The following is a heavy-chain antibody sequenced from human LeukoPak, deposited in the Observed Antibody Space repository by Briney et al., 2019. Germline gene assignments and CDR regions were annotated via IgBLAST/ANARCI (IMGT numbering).Heavy chain of an antibody. V-gene: IGHV3-13*01. Sequence: GGSLRLSCAASGFTFSSYDMHWVRQATGKGLEWVSAIGTAGDTYYPGSVKGRFTISRENAKNSLYLQMNSLRAGDTAVYYCARAGITILGVRYGGMDVWGQGSTVTVSS. CDR3: ARAGITILGVRYGGMDV. CDR1: GFTFSSYD. J-gene: IGHJ6*02. CDR2: IGTAGDT. D-gene: IGHD3-3*01.